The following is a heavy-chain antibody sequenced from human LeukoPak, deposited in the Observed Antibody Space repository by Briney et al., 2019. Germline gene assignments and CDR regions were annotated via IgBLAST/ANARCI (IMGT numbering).Heavy chain of an antibody. CDR2: ISYDGSNK. J-gene: IGHJ6*02. Sequence: GGSLRLTCAASGFTFSSYGMHWVRQAPGKGLEWVAVISYDGSNKYYADSVKGRFTISRDNSKNTLYLQMNSLRVEDTAVYYCAKVTTYCSSTSCLYYYYYYGMDVWGQGTTVTVSS. CDR1: GFTFSSYG. V-gene: IGHV3-30*18. D-gene: IGHD2-2*01. CDR3: AKVTTYCSSTSCLYYYYYYGMDV.